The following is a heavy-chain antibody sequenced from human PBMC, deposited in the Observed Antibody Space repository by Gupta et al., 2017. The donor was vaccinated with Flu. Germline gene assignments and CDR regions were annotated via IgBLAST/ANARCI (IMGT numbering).Heavy chain of an antibody. CDR3: ARGNDYFDY. CDR1: GYSFTSYW. CDR2: IDPTDSHA. V-gene: IGHV5-10-1*01. J-gene: IGHJ4*02. Sequence: EVQLVQSGAEVKKPGESLKISCKGSGYSFTSYWISWVRQMPGNGLEWMGRIDPTDSHADYSPSFQGRVTMSADKSISTAYLQWSSLRASDTAMYYCARGNDYFDYWGQGNLVTVSS.